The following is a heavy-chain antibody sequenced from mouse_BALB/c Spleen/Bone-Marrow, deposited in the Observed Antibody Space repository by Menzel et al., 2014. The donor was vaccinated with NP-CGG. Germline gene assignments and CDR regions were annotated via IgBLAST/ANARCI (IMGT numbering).Heavy chain of an antibody. CDR3: ARGGLDGAMDY. V-gene: IGHV1-7*01. J-gene: IGHJ4*01. CDR2: INPSTGYT. CDR1: GYTFTSYW. Sequence: QVQLQQSGAELAKPGSSVKMSCKASGYTFTSYWMHWVKQRPGQGLGWIGYINPSTGYTEYNQKFKDKATLTADKSSSTAYMQLSSLTSEDSAVYYCARGGLDGAMDYWGQGTSVTVSS.